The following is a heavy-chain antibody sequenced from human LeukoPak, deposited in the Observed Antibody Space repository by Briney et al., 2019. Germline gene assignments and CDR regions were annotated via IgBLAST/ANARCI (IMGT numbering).Heavy chain of an antibody. CDR1: GFTVSSNY. CDR2: IKEEGSEK. V-gene: IGHV3-7*01. CDR3: ARVVDRGNYIIDAFDI. Sequence: PGGSLRLSCAASGFTVSSNYMSWVRQAPGKGPEWVANIKEEGSEKYYVDSVKGRFTISRDNAKKSLYLQMNSLRAEDTAVYYCARVVDRGNYIIDAFDIWGQGTMVTVSS. J-gene: IGHJ3*02. D-gene: IGHD1-1*01.